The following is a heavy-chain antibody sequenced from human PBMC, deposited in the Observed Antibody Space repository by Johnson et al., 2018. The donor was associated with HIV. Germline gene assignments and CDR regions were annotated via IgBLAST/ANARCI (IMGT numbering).Heavy chain of an antibody. Sequence: MQLVESGGGLVQPGGSLRLSCAASGFTFSSYDMHWVRQATGKGLEWVSAIGTAGDTYYPGSVKGRFTISRENAKNSLYLQMNSLRAGYTAVYYCARGGIAARIDAFDIWGQGTMVTVSS. J-gene: IGHJ3*02. CDR2: IGTAGDT. V-gene: IGHV3-13*01. D-gene: IGHD6-6*01. CDR3: ARGGIAARIDAFDI. CDR1: GFTFSSYD.